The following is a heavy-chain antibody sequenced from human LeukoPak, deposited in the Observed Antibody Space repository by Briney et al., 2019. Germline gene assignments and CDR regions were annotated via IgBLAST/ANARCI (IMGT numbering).Heavy chain of an antibody. J-gene: IGHJ4*02. CDR1: GGSFSGYY. CDR3: AKVALYYYGSGSYYNV. D-gene: IGHD3-10*01. V-gene: IGHV4-34*01. Sequence: SETLSLTCAVYGGSFSGYYWSWIRQPPGKGLEWIGEINHSGSTNYNPSLKSRVTISVDTSKNQFSLKLSSVTAADTAVYYCAKVALYYYGSGSYYNVWGQGTLVTVSS. CDR2: INHSGST.